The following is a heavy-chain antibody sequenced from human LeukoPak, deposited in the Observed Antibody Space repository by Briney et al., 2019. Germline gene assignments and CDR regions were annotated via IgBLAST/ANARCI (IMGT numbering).Heavy chain of an antibody. V-gene: IGHV1-8*02. D-gene: IGHD3-10*01. CDR3: AILQESMVRGVPASFDN. CDR1: GYTFTGYY. CDR2: MNPNSGNT. J-gene: IGHJ4*02. Sequence: ASVKVSCKASGYTFTGYYMHWVRQAPGQGLEWMGWMNPNSGNTGYAQKFQGRVTMTRNTSISTAYMELSSLRSEDTAVYYCAILQESMVRGVPASFDNWGQGTLVTVSS.